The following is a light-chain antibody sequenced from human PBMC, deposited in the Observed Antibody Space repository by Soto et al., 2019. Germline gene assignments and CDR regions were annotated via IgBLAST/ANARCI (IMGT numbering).Light chain of an antibody. V-gene: IGKV1-5*03. Sequence: DILMTQSPSTLSASVGDRVTITCRASQSISSWLAWYQQKPGKAPKLLIYKASSLESGVPSRFSGSGSGTEFTLTISSLQPDDFATYYCQQYNSDPVTFGQGTKVEIK. J-gene: IGKJ1*01. CDR1: QSISSW. CDR3: QQYNSDPVT. CDR2: KAS.